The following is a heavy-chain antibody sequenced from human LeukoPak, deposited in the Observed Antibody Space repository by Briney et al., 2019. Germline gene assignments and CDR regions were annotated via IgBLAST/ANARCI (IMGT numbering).Heavy chain of an antibody. CDR3: ARGLNSGDGYNPPLDY. J-gene: IGHJ4*02. Sequence: ASVKGSCKASGYTFTRYYMHCVRHAPVQALEWMGIINPRGGSTSYTQKFKGRVTMTRDMSTSTVYMEMSSLRSEDTAVYYCARGLNSGDGYNPPLDYWGQGTLVTVSS. D-gene: IGHD5-24*01. CDR1: GYTFTRYY. V-gene: IGHV1-46*01. CDR2: INPRGGST.